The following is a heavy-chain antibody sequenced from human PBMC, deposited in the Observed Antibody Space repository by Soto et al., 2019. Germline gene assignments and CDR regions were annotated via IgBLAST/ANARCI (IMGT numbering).Heavy chain of an antibody. CDR1: GFTFSSYA. CDR3: AKNPGYYYDSTGYHFDY. D-gene: IGHD3-22*01. V-gene: IGHV3-23*01. J-gene: IGHJ4*02. CDR2: ISGNGGST. Sequence: GGSLRLSCAASGFTFSSYAMSWVRQAPGKGLEWVSAISGNGGSTYYADSVKGRFTISRDNSKNTLYLQMNSLRAEDTAVYYCAKNPGYYYDSTGYHFDYWGQGTLVTVSS.